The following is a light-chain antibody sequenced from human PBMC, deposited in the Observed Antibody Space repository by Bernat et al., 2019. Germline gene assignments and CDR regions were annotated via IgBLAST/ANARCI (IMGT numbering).Light chain of an antibody. Sequence: QSSLTQPASVSGSPGQSITISCTGTSSDVGGYNYVSWYQQHPGKVPKLMICDVSNRPSWISNRFSGSKSANTASLTISGLQAEDEADYYCSSYTSSRTYVFGTGTKVTGL. CDR2: DVS. CDR1: SSDVGGYNY. CDR3: SSYTSSRTYV. V-gene: IGLV2-14*01. J-gene: IGLJ1*01.